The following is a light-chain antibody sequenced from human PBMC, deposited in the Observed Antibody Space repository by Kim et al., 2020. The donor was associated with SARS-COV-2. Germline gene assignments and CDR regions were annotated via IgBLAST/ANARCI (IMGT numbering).Light chain of an antibody. CDR1: SSNIGAGYD. CDR3: QSYDNSLSGYV. Sequence: QSVLTQPPSVSGAPGQRVIISCTGSSSNIGAGYDVHWYQQLPGTAPKLLINDNSNRPSGVPDRFSGSKSGTSASLAITGLQAEDEADYYCQSYDNSLSGYVFGTGTKVTVL. CDR2: DNS. J-gene: IGLJ1*01. V-gene: IGLV1-40*01.